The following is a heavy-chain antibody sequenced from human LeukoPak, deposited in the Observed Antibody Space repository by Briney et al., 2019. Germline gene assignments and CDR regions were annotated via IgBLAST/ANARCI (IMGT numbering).Heavy chain of an antibody. D-gene: IGHD2-21*02. CDR2: INPNSGGT. J-gene: IGHJ4*02. CDR1: GYTFTGYY. V-gene: IGHV1-2*02. CDR3: ARGTSVTAQFDY. Sequence: ASVKVSCKASGYTFTGYYMHWVRQAPEQGLEWMGWINPNSGGTNYAQKFQGRVTMTRDTSISTAYMELSRLRSDDTAVYYCARGTSVTAQFDYWGQGTLVTVSS.